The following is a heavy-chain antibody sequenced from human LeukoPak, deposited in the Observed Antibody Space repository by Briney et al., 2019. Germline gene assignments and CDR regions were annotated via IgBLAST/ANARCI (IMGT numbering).Heavy chain of an antibody. Sequence: GASVKVSCKASEYTFTGYYIHWVRQAPGQGLEWMGWINPNSGGTNYAQKFQGRVTMTRDTSISIAYMDLSRLRSDDTAVYYCASVRSDYGDPYDAFDIWGQGTMVTVSS. CDR3: ASVRSDYGDPYDAFDI. CDR1: EYTFTGYY. D-gene: IGHD4-17*01. J-gene: IGHJ3*02. V-gene: IGHV1-2*02. CDR2: INPNSGGT.